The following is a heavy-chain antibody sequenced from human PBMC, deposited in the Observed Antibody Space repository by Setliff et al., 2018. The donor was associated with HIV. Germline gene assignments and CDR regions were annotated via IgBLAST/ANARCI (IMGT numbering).Heavy chain of an antibody. CDR3: ARDQIYYDSRYYYYMDV. CDR1: GFTFDDYG. V-gene: IGHV3-11*01. J-gene: IGHJ6*03. CDR2: ISNSGSTK. Sequence: GGSLRLSCAASGFTFDDYGLSWIRQAPGKGLEWLSYISNSGSTKYYADSVKGRFTISRDNAKNSLYLQMNSLRAEDTALYYCARDQIYYDSRYYYYMDVWGKGTTVTVSS. D-gene: IGHD3-22*01.